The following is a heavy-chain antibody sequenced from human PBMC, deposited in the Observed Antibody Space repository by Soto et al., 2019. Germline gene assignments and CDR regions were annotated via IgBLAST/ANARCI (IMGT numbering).Heavy chain of an antibody. CDR1: GYSMTSSAYY. CDR2: IYYSGGT. CDR3: ATLLGSHQHYYFGIDV. Sequence: SEILSLTCTVSGYSMTSSAYYRSWIRHLPGKGLEWIGYIYYSGGTQFNPSLKSRVSMSVDTSKNQFSLRLSSVTAADTAVYYCATLLGSHQHYYFGIDVWGQGTTVTVSS. J-gene: IGHJ6*02. V-gene: IGHV4-31*03. D-gene: IGHD2-2*01.